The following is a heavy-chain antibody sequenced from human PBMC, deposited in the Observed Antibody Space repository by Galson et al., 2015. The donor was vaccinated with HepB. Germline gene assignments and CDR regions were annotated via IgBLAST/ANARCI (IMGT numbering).Heavy chain of an antibody. J-gene: IGHJ2*01. D-gene: IGHD6-13*01. CDR2: ITSDSSYI. CDR1: GFTFSSYN. V-gene: IGHV3-21*01. CDR3: AREGGTWYKSPFGWYFDL. Sequence: SLRLSCAASGFTFSSYNMNWVRQAPGKGLEWVSSITSDSSYIYYADSLKGRFTISRDNAKNSLYLHMNSLRADDTAVYYCAREGGTWYKSPFGWYFDLWGRGTLVTVSS.